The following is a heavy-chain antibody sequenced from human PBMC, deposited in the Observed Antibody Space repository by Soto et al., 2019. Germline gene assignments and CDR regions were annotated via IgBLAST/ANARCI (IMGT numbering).Heavy chain of an antibody. CDR3: AKDIYDILTGYSRGDALDI. CDR2: ISWKSGTM. V-gene: IGHV3-9*01. D-gene: IGHD3-9*01. J-gene: IGHJ3*02. CDR1: GFKFDDYA. Sequence: EVQLVESGGGLVQPARSLRLACTASGFKFDDYAMRWVRRAPGKGLEWVSVISWKSGTMTYADSVKGRFTISRDNAKNSLYLQMNSLRTEDTAFYYCAKDIYDILTGYSRGDALDIWGHGTMVTVSS.